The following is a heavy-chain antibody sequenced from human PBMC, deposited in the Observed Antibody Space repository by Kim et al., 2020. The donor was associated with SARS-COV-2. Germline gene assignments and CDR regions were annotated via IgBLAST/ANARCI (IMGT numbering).Heavy chain of an antibody. D-gene: IGHD3-10*01. Sequence: SVKVSCKASGGTFSSYAISWVRQAPGQGLEWMGGIIPIFGTANYAQKFQGRVTITADESTSTAYMELSSLRSEDTAVYYCARTWRVRERGNRGWFDPWGQGTLVTVSS. J-gene: IGHJ5*02. CDR2: IIPIFGTA. CDR1: GGTFSSYA. V-gene: IGHV1-69*13. CDR3: ARTWRVRERGNRGWFDP.